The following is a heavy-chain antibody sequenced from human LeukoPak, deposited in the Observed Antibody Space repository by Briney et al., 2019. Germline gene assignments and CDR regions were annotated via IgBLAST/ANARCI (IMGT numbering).Heavy chain of an antibody. J-gene: IGHJ3*02. V-gene: IGHV6-1*01. D-gene: IGHD3-16*01. Sequence: SQTLSLSCAISGDIVSTSSAANWIRQSPSRGLEWLGRIYYRSKWYTDYAVSVKSRITINPDTSKNQFSLHLNSVTPEDTAVYYCARDGRLVTAFDIWGQGTMVTVSS. CDR3: ARDGRLVTAFDI. CDR1: GDIVSTSSAA. CDR2: IYYRSKWYT.